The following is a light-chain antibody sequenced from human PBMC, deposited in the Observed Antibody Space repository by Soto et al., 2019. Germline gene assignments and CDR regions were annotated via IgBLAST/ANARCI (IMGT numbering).Light chain of an antibody. V-gene: IGLV2-11*01. CDR1: SSDVGGYNF. CDR3: CSYAGSYTYV. CDR2: NVI. J-gene: IGLJ1*01. Sequence: QSALTQPRSVSGSPGQSVTISCTGTSSDVGGYNFVSWYQHHPGKAPKLLIYNVIQRPSGVPDRFSASKSGNTASLTISGLQAEDEADYYCCSYAGSYTYVFGDGTKLTVL.